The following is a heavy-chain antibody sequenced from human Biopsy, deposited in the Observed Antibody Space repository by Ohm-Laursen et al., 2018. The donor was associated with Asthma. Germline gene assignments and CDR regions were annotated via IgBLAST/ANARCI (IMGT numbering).Heavy chain of an antibody. J-gene: IGHJ5*02. D-gene: IGHD1-26*01. CDR3: AREVGATRYDP. CDR1: GGTYSSHS. CDR2: LNPVNGNT. Sequence: ASVKVSCKASGGTYSSHSISWVRQAPGQGLEWMAWLNPVNGNTKYSQQFQGRVTITRDTSASTAYMELSSLTSEDTAVFYCAREVGATRYDPWGQGTLVTVSS. V-gene: IGHV1-3*01.